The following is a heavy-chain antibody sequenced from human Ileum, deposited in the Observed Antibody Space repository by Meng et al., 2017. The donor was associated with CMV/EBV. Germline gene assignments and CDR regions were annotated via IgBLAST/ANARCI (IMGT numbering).Heavy chain of an antibody. V-gene: IGHV4-4*07. D-gene: IGHD3-10*01. CDR1: GGASNNYY. CDR2: IYTSGTT. J-gene: IGHJ4*02. CDR3: ARNYGSGNWNFFHY. Sequence: VQLQESGPGPVKNSEPLSLTCYGSGGASNNYYWSWIRQPAGKGLEWIAHIYTSGTTNYNPSLKSRVTMSVDTSRNQFSLKLTSVTAADTAVYYCARNYGSGNWNFFHYWGQGTLVTVSS.